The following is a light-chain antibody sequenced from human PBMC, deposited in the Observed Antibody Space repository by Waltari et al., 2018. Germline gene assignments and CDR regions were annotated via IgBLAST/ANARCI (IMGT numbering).Light chain of an antibody. CDR1: QSISTY. CDR2: TAS. V-gene: IGKV1-39*01. CDR3: QQSYSSPRT. Sequence: DIQMTQSPSSLSASVGDRVTITCLASQSISTYLNWYQQKPGKAPNLLIYTASNLQSGVPSRFSGTGSGTDFTLTISSLQPEDFATYYCQQSYSSPRTFGQGTKVEI. J-gene: IGKJ1*01.